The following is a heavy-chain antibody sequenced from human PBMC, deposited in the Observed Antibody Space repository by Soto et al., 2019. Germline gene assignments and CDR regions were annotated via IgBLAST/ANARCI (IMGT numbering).Heavy chain of an antibody. V-gene: IGHV6-1*01. CDR1: GDSVSSNSAA. CDR3: ASSYYDSSGYYAAGFDP. CDR2: TYYRSKWYN. Sequence: SQTLSLTCAISGDSVSSNSAAWNWIRQSPSRGLEWLGRTYYRSKWYNDYVVSVKSRITINPDTSKNQFSLQLNSVTPEDTAVYYCASSYYDSSGYYAAGFDPWGQGTPVTVSS. D-gene: IGHD3-22*01. J-gene: IGHJ5*02.